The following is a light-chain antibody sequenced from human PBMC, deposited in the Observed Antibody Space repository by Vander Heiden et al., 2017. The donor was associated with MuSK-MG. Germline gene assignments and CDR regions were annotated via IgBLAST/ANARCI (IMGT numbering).Light chain of an antibody. CDR3: QQDDNSPIT. J-gene: IGKJ5*01. CDR2: ATS. Sequence: EIVLTQSPGTLSLSPGERAALSCRASQSLSTSYLAWYQQKAGLAPRLLIYATSNRATGIPDRFSGSGSGTDFTLTISRLEPEDFAVYYCQQDDNSPITFGQGTPMEIK. CDR1: QSLSTSY. V-gene: IGKV3-20*01.